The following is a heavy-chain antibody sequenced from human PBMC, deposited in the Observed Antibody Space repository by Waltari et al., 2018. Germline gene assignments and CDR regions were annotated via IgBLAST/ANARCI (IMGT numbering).Heavy chain of an antibody. CDR2: IRGIGGRT. Sequence: EVQLLESGGGLVQPGGSLRLSCAASGFTFSSYAMSWVRQAPGKGLDRVSAIRGIGGRTYYADSVKGRFTISRDNSKNTLYLQMNSLRAEDTAVYYCARVVPNGFAGFDYWGQGTLVTVSS. V-gene: IGHV3-23*01. CDR1: GFTFSSYA. CDR3: ARVVPNGFAGFDY. D-gene: IGHD2-8*01. J-gene: IGHJ4*02.